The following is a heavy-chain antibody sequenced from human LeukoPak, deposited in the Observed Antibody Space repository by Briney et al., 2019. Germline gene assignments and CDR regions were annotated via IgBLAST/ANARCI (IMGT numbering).Heavy chain of an antibody. CDR3: ARRVDYDNYHQNYFDY. D-gene: IGHD4-11*01. CDR1: GFSLRSRGVG. J-gene: IGHJ4*02. V-gene: IGHV2-5*01. CDR2: IYWNDDK. Sequence: VSGPTLVNPTRTLTLTCTFSGFSLRSRGVGVGWIRQPPGKALEWLAIIYWNDDKRYTPSLKSRLTISKHTSKNQVVLTMTNMDPVDTATYYCARRVDYDNYHQNYFDYWGQGTLVTVSS.